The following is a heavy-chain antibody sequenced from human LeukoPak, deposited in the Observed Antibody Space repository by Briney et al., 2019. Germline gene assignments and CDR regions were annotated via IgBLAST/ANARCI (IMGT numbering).Heavy chain of an antibody. D-gene: IGHD3-10*01. CDR2: MNPNSGNT. J-gene: IGHJ5*02. CDR3: ARVPPYGPHLWFGEEGNWFDP. CDR1: GYTFTSYD. V-gene: IGHV1-8*01. Sequence: ASVKVSCKASGYTFTSYDINWVRQATGQGLEWMGWMNPNSGNTGYAQKFQGRVTMTRNTSISTAYMELSSLRSEDTAVYYCARVPPYGPHLWFGEEGNWFDPWGQGTLVTVSS.